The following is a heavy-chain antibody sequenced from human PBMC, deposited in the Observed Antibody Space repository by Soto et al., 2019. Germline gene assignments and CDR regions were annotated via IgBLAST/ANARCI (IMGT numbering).Heavy chain of an antibody. V-gene: IGHV1-69*01. D-gene: IGHD4-17*01. CDR3: ARSAAVTSSLGYNFHVMEV. CDR2: IIPVFKTS. CDR1: GGTLTHYA. Sequence: QVQLVQSGAEVKKPGSSVRVSCKASGGTLTHYAISWVRQAPGRGLEWMGGIIPVFKTSNYAQNFQGRLSITADESMTTAYMDLSGLTSDDTAVYYCARSAAVTSSLGYNFHVMEVWCPGTAVTATS. J-gene: IGHJ6*02.